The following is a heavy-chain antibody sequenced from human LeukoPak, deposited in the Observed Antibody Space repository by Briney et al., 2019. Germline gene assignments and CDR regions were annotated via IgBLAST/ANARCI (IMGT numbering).Heavy chain of an antibody. CDR1: GGSISSGGDY. V-gene: IGHV4-31*03. CDR2: IYYSGST. CDR3: ARGGLGELSLFMFDY. Sequence: SQTLSLTCTVSGGSISSGGDYWSWIRQHPGKGLEWIGYIYYSGSTYYNPSLKSRLTISVDTSKNQFSLKLSSVTAADTAVYYCARGGLGELSLFMFDYWGQGTLVTVSS. D-gene: IGHD3-16*02. J-gene: IGHJ4*02.